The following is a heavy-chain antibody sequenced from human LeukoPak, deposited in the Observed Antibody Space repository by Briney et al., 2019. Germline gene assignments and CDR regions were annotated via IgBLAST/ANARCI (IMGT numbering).Heavy chain of an antibody. Sequence: GGSLRLSCAVSGFTVSSNYMNWVCQAPGKGLEWVSAVSVSGDISYYADSVKGRFTISRDNSKNTLYLQMNSLRAEDTALYYCAKRSRTVTTIDSWGRGTLVTVSS. CDR3: AKRSRTVTTIDS. D-gene: IGHD4-11*01. CDR2: VSVSGDIS. V-gene: IGHV3-23*01. J-gene: IGHJ4*02. CDR1: GFTVSSNY.